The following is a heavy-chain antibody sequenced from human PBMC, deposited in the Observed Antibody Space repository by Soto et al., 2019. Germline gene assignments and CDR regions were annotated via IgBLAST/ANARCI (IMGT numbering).Heavy chain of an antibody. V-gene: IGHV3-23*01. D-gene: IGHD1-26*01. CDR3: AKGLYSGSYFDY. Sequence: GGSRRLSCAASGFTFSSYAMTWVRQAPGKGLEWVSAISGSGGSTYYADSVKGQFTISRDNSKNTLYLQMNSLRAEDTAVYYCAKGLYSGSYFDYWGQGTLVTVSS. CDR2: ISGSGGST. J-gene: IGHJ4*02. CDR1: GFTFSSYA.